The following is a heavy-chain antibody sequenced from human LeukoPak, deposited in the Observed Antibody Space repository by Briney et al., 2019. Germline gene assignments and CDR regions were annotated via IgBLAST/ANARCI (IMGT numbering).Heavy chain of an antibody. CDR3: ARGSALSSSLDY. Sequence: GGSLRLSCAASGFTVSSNYMSWVRQAPGKGLEWVSVIYSGGSGSTYYADSVKGRFTISRDNSKNTLYLQMNSLRAEDTAVYYCARGSALSSSLDYWGQGTLVTVSS. CDR1: GFTVSSNY. V-gene: IGHV3-66*01. D-gene: IGHD6-6*01. J-gene: IGHJ4*02. CDR2: IYSGGSGST.